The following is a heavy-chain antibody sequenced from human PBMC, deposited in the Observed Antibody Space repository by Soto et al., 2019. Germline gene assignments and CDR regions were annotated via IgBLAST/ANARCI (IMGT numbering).Heavy chain of an antibody. V-gene: IGHV3-23*01. J-gene: IGHJ4*02. CDR3: AKKGGSACVVGTCFYVDD. D-gene: IGHD3-16*01. Sequence: EVQLLESGGDLVQPGGSLRLSCAASGFTFSRYAMNWVRQAPGKGLEWVSAITGSGDTIYYADSVKGRFTISRDNSKNTVSLKMNTLRADDTAVYYCAKKGGSACVVGTCFYVDDWGQGTLVTVSS. CDR2: ITGSGDTI. CDR1: GFTFSRYA.